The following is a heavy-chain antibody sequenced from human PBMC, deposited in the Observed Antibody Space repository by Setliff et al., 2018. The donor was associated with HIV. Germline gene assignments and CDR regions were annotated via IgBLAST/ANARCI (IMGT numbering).Heavy chain of an antibody. CDR2: IYHSGST. Sequence: SETLSLTCAVSGYSISSGYYWGWIRQPPGKGLEWIGSIYHSGSTYYNPSLRSRVTISVDTSQSRFSLELTSVTAADTAVYYCARPSFGIGGGANFDSWGQGTLVTVSS. D-gene: IGHD3-3*01. CDR3: ARPSFGIGGGANFDS. V-gene: IGHV4-38-2*01. CDR1: GYSISSGYY. J-gene: IGHJ4*02.